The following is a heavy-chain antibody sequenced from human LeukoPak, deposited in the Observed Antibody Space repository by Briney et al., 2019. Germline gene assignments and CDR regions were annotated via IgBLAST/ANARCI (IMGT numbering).Heavy chain of an antibody. D-gene: IGHD6-6*01. CDR3: AKDPLKLGATFDY. V-gene: IGHV3-23*01. CDR1: GFTFSSYA. CDR2: FSGSGGST. Sequence: PGGSLRLSCAASGFTFSSYAMSWVRQAPGEGVEWVYAFSGSGGSTYYADPVKGRFTISRDNSKNALYLKMNRLSGEDTGVYYCAKDPLKLGATFDYWGQGTLVSVSS. J-gene: IGHJ4*02.